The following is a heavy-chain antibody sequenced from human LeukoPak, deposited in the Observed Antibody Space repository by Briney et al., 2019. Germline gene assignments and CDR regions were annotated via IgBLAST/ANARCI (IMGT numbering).Heavy chain of an antibody. Sequence: SETLSLTCTVSGGYISSYYWSWIRQPPGKGLEWIGYIYYSGSTNYNPSLKSRVTISVDTSKNQFSLKLSSVTAADTAVYYCARIPHPSSGWYYFDYWGQGTLVTVSS. CDR3: ARIPHPSSGWYYFDY. CDR2: IYYSGST. J-gene: IGHJ4*02. CDR1: GGYISSYY. D-gene: IGHD6-19*01. V-gene: IGHV4-59*08.